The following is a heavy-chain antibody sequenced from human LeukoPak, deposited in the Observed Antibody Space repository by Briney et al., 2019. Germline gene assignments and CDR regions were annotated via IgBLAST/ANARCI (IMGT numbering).Heavy chain of an antibody. Sequence: GGSLRLSCAASGFTLSSYAMSWVRQAPGKGLEWVSAISGSDGSTYYADSVKGRFTISRDNSKNTLYLQMNSLRAEDTAVYYCAKDGEWELPTYFDYWGQGTLVTVSS. CDR1: GFTLSSYA. D-gene: IGHD1-26*01. CDR3: AKDGEWELPTYFDY. V-gene: IGHV3-23*01. J-gene: IGHJ4*02. CDR2: ISGSDGST.